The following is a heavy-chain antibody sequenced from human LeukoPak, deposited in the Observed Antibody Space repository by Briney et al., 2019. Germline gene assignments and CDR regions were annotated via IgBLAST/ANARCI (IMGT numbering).Heavy chain of an antibody. CDR1: SGSLINYY. CDR2: IYTSGST. Sequence: SETLSLTCSVSSGSLINYYWSWIRQPAGKGLEWIGRIYTSGSTDYNPSLKSRVTMSVHTSRNQFSLKLTSVTAADTAVYYCASIAAAGPDYWGQGTLVTVSS. CDR3: ASIAAAGPDY. D-gene: IGHD6-13*01. V-gene: IGHV4-4*07. J-gene: IGHJ4*02.